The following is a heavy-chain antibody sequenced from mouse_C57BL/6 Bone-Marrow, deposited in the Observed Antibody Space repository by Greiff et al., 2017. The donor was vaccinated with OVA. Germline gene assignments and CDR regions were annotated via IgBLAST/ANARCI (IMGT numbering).Heavy chain of an antibody. V-gene: IGHV1-74*01. Sequence: SPPPLPSYSTHRLKQSTGQGLECIGRIHPSDSDTNHNQKFKGKATLTVDKSSSTAYMQLSSLTSEDSAVYYCAPLTGTFDYWGQGTTLTVSS. CDR2: IHPSDSDT. J-gene: IGHJ2*01. CDR3: APLTGTFDY. D-gene: IGHD4-1*01. CDR1: PPPLPSYS.